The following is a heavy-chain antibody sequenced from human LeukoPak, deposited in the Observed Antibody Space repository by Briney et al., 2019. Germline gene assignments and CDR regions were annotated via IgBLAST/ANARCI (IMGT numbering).Heavy chain of an antibody. D-gene: IGHD1-26*01. CDR1: GFTSSSYA. CDR2: ISGSGGST. J-gene: IGHJ4*02. CDR3: AKEGIVGAPGRTYYFDY. Sequence: GGSLRLSCAASGFTSSSYAMSWVRQAPGKGLEWVSAISGSGGSTYYADSVKGRFTISRDNSKNTLYLQMNSLRAEDTAVYYCAKEGIVGAPGRTYYFDYWGQGTLVTVSS. V-gene: IGHV3-23*01.